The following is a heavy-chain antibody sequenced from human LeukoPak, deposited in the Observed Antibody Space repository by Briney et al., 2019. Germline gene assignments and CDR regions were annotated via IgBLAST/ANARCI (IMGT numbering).Heavy chain of an antibody. V-gene: IGHV3-53*01. Sequence: GGSLRLSCAVSGFTVSSNYMSWVRQAPGKGLEWVSLIHSGGTTDYADSVKDRFSISRDYSKNTVNLQINSLRAEDTAMYYCARERRYCSGDNCYSGLDYWGQGTQVTVSS. CDR2: IHSGGTT. CDR3: ARERRYCSGDNCYSGLDY. CDR1: GFTVSSNY. D-gene: IGHD2-15*01. J-gene: IGHJ4*02.